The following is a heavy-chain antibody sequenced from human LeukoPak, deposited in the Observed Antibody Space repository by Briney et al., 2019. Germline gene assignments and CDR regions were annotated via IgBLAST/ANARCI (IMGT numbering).Heavy chain of an antibody. CDR3: ARMTNYDSSGYYYFDY. J-gene: IGHJ4*02. V-gene: IGHV5-51*01. CDR1: GYSFTSYW. D-gene: IGHD3-22*01. Sequence: EESLKISCKGFGYSFTSYWIGWVRQMPGKGLEWMGIIYPGDSDTRYSPSFQGQVTISADKSISTAYLQWSSLKASDTAMYYCARMTNYDSSGYYYFDYWGQGTLVTVSS. CDR2: IYPGDSDT.